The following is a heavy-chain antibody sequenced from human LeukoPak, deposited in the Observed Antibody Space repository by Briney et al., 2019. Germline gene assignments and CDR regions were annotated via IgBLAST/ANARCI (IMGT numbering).Heavy chain of an antibody. CDR1: GFTFSSYA. D-gene: IGHD4-23*01. Sequence: GGSLRLSCAASGFTFSSYAMHWVRQAPGKGLEWVAVISYDGSNKYYADSVKGRFTISRDNSKNTLYLQMNSLRAEDTAVYYCAREGDGGNSLGYWGQGTLVTVSS. CDR3: AREGDGGNSLGY. J-gene: IGHJ4*02. CDR2: ISYDGSNK. V-gene: IGHV3-30*14.